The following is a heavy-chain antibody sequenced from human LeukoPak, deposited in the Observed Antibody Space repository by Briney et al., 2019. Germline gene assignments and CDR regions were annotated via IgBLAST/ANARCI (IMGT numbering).Heavy chain of an antibody. V-gene: IGHV3-48*04. J-gene: IGHJ5*02. CDR3: ARDLQPYNYYGSGSYSRYNWFDP. Sequence: GGSLRLSCAASGFTFSSYSMNWVRQAPGKGLEWVSSISSSSSTIYYADSVKGRFTISRDNAKNSLYLQMNSLRAEDTAVYYCARDLQPYNYYGSGSYSRYNWFDPWGQGTLVTVSS. CDR2: ISSSSSTI. CDR1: GFTFSSYS. D-gene: IGHD3-10*01.